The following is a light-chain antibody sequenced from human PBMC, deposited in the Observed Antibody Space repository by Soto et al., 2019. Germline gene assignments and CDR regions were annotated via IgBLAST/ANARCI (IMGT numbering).Light chain of an antibody. CDR3: TSYTSSGKYV. CDR2: DVS. Sequence: QSALTQPASVSGSPGQSIDISCTGTSSDVGAYDYVSWYQQHPGKAPKLMIYDVSNRPSGVSNRFSGSKSGNTASLTISGLQAEYEADYYCTSYTSSGKYVFGTGTKVTVL. CDR1: SSDVGAYDY. J-gene: IGLJ1*01. V-gene: IGLV2-14*01.